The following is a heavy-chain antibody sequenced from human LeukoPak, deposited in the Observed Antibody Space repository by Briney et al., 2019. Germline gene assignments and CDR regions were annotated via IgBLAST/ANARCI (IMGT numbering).Heavy chain of an antibody. CDR1: GYTFTTYS. CDR2: IYPGDSDT. Sequence: GESLKISCKGSGYTFTTYSIGWVRQLSGKGLEWMGIIYPGDSDTTYSPSFQGQVKISSDKSTTTAYLQWSSLKASDTAMYYCARAHGSGSSNWFDPWGQGTLVTVSS. D-gene: IGHD3-10*01. V-gene: IGHV5-51*01. J-gene: IGHJ5*02. CDR3: ARAHGSGSSNWFDP.